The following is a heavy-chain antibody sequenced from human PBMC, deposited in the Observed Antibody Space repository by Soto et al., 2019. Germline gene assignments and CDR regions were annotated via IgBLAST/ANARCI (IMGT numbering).Heavy chain of an antibody. Sequence: ASVKVSCKASGGTFSSYAISWVRQAPGQGLEWMGGIIPIFGTANYAQKFQGRVTITADESTSTAYMELSSLRSEDTAVYYCARVKYGGGETGIFDYWGQGTLGTVSA. D-gene: IGHD1-1*01. CDR2: IIPIFGTA. CDR1: GGTFSSYA. J-gene: IGHJ4*02. V-gene: IGHV1-69*13. CDR3: ARVKYGGGETGIFDY.